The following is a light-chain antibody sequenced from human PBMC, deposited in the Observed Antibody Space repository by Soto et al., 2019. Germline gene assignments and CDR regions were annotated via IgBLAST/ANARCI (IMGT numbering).Light chain of an antibody. J-gene: IGLJ1*01. CDR2: DVS. CDR1: SSDVGGYNY. CDR3: SSHTSSSTSYV. Sequence: QSVRTQPASVSGSPGQSITISCTGTSSDVGGYNYVSWYQQHPGKAPKLMIYDVSNRPSGVSNRFSGSKSANTASLTISGLQAEDEADYYCSSHTSSSTSYVFGTGTKVTVL. V-gene: IGLV2-14*01.